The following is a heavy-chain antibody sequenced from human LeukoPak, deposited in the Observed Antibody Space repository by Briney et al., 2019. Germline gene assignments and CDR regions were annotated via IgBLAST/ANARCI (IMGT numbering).Heavy chain of an antibody. V-gene: IGHV3-48*01. Sequence: TGGSLRLSCAASGFTFSSYSMNWVRQAPGKGLEWVSYISSSSSTIYYADSVKGRFTISRDNAKNSLYLQMNSLRAEDTAVYYCARPLYCSGGSCSDYWGQGTLVTVSS. CDR1: GFTFSSYS. CDR2: ISSSSSTI. CDR3: ARPLYCSGGSCSDY. J-gene: IGHJ4*02. D-gene: IGHD2-15*01.